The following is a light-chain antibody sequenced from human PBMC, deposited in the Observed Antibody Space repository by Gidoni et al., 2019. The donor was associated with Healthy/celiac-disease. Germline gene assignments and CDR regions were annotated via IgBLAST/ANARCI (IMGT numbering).Light chain of an antibody. CDR1: KLGDKY. V-gene: IGLV3-1*01. CDR3: QAWDSSTALYV. CDR2: QDS. Sequence: SYELTQPPSVSVFPGQTASITCSGDKLGDKYACWYQQKPGQSPVLVIYQDSKRPSGLPERFSGSNSGNTATLTISGTQDMDEDDYYCQAWDSSTALYVFGTGTKVTVL. J-gene: IGLJ1*01.